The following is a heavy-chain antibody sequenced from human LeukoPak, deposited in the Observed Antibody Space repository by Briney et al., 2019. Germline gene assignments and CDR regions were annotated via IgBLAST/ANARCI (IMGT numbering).Heavy chain of an antibody. CDR3: AKATGTLGN. J-gene: IGHJ4*02. CDR1: GFTFSSYS. Sequence: GGSLRLSCAASGFTFSSYSMNWVRQAPGKGLEWVSSISSSSSYIYYADSVKGRFTISRDNSMNTLYLQMNSLTAEDTAIYYCAKATGTLGNWGQGTLVTVSS. D-gene: IGHD1-1*01. V-gene: IGHV3-21*04. CDR2: ISSSSSYI.